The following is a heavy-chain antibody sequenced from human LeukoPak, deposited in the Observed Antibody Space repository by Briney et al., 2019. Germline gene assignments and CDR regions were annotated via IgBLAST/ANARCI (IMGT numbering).Heavy chain of an antibody. Sequence: GGSLRLSCTASRFSFSGHWMHWACQLPGKGLVWVSRISPTGSTTSYADSVKGRFTVSRDNAKNTLYLQVNNLRAEDTAVYYCARGPNSNWSGLDFWGQGTLLTVSS. CDR3: ARGPNSNWSGLDF. V-gene: IGHV3-74*01. CDR1: RFSFSGHW. J-gene: IGHJ4*02. CDR2: ISPTGSTT. D-gene: IGHD6-6*01.